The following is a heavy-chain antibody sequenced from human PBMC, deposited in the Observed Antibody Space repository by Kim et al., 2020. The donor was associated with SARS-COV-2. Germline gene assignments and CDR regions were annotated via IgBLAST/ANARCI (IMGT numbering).Heavy chain of an antibody. V-gene: IGHV7-4-1*02. Sequence: ASVKVSCKGSGYTFTSHSINWVRQVPGQGLEWMGWINMNTGKPTYAQGFTGRFVFSLDTSVSTAYLQINSLKADDTAVYYFLRDLSINVFDLWGQGTMVTVSS. CDR1: GYTFTSHS. CDR3: LRDLSINVFDL. CDR2: INMNTGKP. J-gene: IGHJ3*01.